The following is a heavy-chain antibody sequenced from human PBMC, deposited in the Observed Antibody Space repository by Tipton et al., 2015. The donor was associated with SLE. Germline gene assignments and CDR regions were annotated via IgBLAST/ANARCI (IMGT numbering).Heavy chain of an antibody. D-gene: IGHD2-2*01. Sequence: QVQLVQSGAEVKKPGASVKVSCKASGYTFTSYGINWVRQAPGQGLEWMGWISAYNGNTNYAQKLQGRVTMTTDTSTSTAYMELRSLRSDDTAVYYCAREGVGYQLFPDYYYYYMDVWGKGTTVTVSS. V-gene: IGHV1-18*01. J-gene: IGHJ6*03. CDR2: ISAYNGNT. CDR1: GYTFTSYG. CDR3: AREGVGYQLFPDYYYYYMDV.